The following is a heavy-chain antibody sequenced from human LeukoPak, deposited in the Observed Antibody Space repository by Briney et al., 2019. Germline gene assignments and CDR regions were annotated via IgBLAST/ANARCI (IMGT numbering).Heavy chain of an antibody. CDR3: AREGVVVRGVINPPDY. D-gene: IGHD3-10*01. V-gene: IGHV4-39*07. CDR2: IYYSGST. J-gene: IGHJ4*02. CDR1: GGSISSSSYY. Sequence: SETLSLTCTVSGGSISSSSYYWGWIRQPPGKGLERIGSIYYSGSTYYNPSLKSRVTISVDTSKNQFSLKLSSVTAADTAVYYCAREGVVVRGVINPPDYWGQGTLVTVSS.